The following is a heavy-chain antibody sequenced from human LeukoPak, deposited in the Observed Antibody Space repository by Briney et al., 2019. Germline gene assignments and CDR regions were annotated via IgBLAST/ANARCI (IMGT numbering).Heavy chain of an antibody. D-gene: IGHD3-22*01. J-gene: IGHJ4*02. CDR1: GGSISSYY. CDR3: ARSPYQYYYDSSGYYDFDY. CDR2: IYYSGST. Sequence: SETLSLTCTVSGGSISSYYWSWIRQPPGKGLEWIGYIYYSGSTNYNPSLKSRVTISVDTSKNQFSLKLSSVTAADTAVYYCARSPYQYYYDSSGYYDFDYWGQGTLVTVSS. V-gene: IGHV4-59*01.